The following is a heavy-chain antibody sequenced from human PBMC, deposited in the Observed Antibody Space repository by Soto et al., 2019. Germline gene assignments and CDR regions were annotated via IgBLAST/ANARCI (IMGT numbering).Heavy chain of an antibody. V-gene: IGHV3-23*01. Sequence: EEQLLESGGGLVQPGGSLRLSCAASGFTFSSYAMSWVRQAPGKGLEWVSAISGSGATTYHADSVKGRFTISRENSKNTLYLQMNSLRAEGTAVYYCAKPPYSSSTFYYYGMDVWGRGTTVTVSS. J-gene: IGHJ6*02. CDR2: ISGSGATT. CDR3: AKPPYSSSTFYYYGMDV. D-gene: IGHD6-6*01. CDR1: GFTFSSYA.